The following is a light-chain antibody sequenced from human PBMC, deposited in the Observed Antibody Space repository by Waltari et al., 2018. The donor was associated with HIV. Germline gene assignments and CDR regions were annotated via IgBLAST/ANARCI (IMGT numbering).Light chain of an antibody. Sequence: QSELTQPPSVSAAPGQRVTISCTGSSSNIGAGYDVHWYQQVPGRAPKVVIYGNSNRPSGGPDRFSGSKWGASASLVITGLQSEEEADYYCQSYDSNLSGLFGGGTKVTVL. V-gene: IGLV1-40*01. J-gene: IGLJ2*01. CDR3: QSYDSNLSGL. CDR2: GNS. CDR1: SSNIGAGYD.